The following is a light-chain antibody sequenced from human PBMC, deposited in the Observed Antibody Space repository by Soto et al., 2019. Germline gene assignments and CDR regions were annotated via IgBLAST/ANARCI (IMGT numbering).Light chain of an antibody. CDR3: QQYNSYSRT. Sequence: IQMTQSPSTLSASVGDRVTLTCRASQSISTWLAWYQQKPGKAPKLLIYQASSLESGVPSRFSGSGSGTEFTLTISSLQPDDFATYYCQQYNSYSRTFGQGTKVDI. V-gene: IGKV1-5*03. J-gene: IGKJ1*01. CDR1: QSISTW. CDR2: QAS.